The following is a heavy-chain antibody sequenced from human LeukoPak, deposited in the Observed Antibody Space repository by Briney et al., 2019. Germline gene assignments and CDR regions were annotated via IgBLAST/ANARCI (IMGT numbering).Heavy chain of an antibody. D-gene: IGHD6-19*01. J-gene: IGHJ5*02. V-gene: IGHV1-46*01. CDR2: INPSGGRT. CDR1: GYTFTSYY. Sequence: ASVKVSXKASGYTFTSYYMHWMRQAPGQGLEWMGIINPSGGRTSYAQKFQGRVTMTRDTSTSTVCMELSSLRSEDTAVYYCARDRPVAGTESNWFDPWGQGTLVTVSS. CDR3: ARDRPVAGTESNWFDP.